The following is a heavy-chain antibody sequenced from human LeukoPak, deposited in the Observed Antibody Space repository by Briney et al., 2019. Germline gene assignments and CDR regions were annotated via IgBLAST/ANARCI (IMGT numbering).Heavy chain of an antibody. V-gene: IGHV3-23*01. CDR1: GFTFSNYA. CDR2: FSGSGHST. J-gene: IGHJ4*02. D-gene: IGHD4-17*01. Sequence: GGSLRLSCAASGFTFSNYAMSWVRQAPGKGLEWVSSFSGSGHSTYYADSVKGRFTISRDNSKNTLYLQMNSLRAEDTAVYYCARENYGDSPYYLDYWGQGTLVTVS. CDR3: ARENYGDSPYYLDY.